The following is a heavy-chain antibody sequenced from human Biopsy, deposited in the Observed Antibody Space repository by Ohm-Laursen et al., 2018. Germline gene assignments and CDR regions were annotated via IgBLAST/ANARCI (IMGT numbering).Heavy chain of an antibody. V-gene: IGHV1-46*01. Sequence: ASVKVSCKASGYVFINYLVHWVRQAPGQGLEWMGKINPSGGTVAYAHKFQGRVSMTRDTSTSTIYMDLSSLRSEDTALYYCTRDIGPWGDYSFEYWGQGTLVTVSS. J-gene: IGHJ4*02. CDR3: TRDIGPWGDYSFEY. CDR1: GYVFINYL. D-gene: IGHD4-11*01. CDR2: INPSGGTV.